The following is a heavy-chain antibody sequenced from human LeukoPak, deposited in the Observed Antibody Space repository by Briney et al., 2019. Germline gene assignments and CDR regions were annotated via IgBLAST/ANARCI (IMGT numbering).Heavy chain of an antibody. CDR1: GLTFSSSA. CDR2: ISYDGTDK. D-gene: IGHD6-13*01. Sequence: GGSLRLSCAASGLTFSSSAMHWVRQAPGKGLQWVAVISYDGTDKYTADSVKGRLTISRDNSKNTVYLQMNSLRAEDTAVYYCARGRYSSTWVSFDYWGQGTLVTVSS. V-gene: IGHV3-30*04. CDR3: ARGRYSSTWVSFDY. J-gene: IGHJ4*02.